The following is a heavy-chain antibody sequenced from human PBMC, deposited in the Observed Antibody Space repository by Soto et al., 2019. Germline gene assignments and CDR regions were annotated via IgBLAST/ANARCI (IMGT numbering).Heavy chain of an antibody. J-gene: IGHJ4*02. D-gene: IGHD4-17*01. Sequence: SETLSLTCAVYGGSFIGYYWTWIRQPPWTGLEWIGEINHSGSTNYNPSLKSRVTISVDTSKNQFSLKLSSVTAADTAVYYCARLYGGNLFDYWGQGTLVTVSS. CDR2: INHSGST. CDR3: ARLYGGNLFDY. V-gene: IGHV4-34*01. CDR1: GGSFIGYY.